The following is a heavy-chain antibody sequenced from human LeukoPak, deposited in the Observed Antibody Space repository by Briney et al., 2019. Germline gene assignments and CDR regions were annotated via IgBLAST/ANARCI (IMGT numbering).Heavy chain of an antibody. V-gene: IGHV4-39*07. CDR3: ARVVPAAIFDY. Sequence: SETLSLTCTVPGGSLSSSAYYWGWIRQPPGKGLEWIGNIYYSGSTYYKPSLKSRVTISVDMSRNQFSLRLSSVTAADTAVYYCARVVPAAIFDYWGQGTLVTVSS. D-gene: IGHD2-2*02. CDR1: GGSLSSSAYY. CDR2: IYYSGST. J-gene: IGHJ4*02.